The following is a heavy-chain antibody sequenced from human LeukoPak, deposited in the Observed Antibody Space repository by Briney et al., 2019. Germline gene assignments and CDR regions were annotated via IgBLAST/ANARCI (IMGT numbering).Heavy chain of an antibody. Sequence: PSETLSLSCSVSGDSFDNSYCWTWVRQPPGKRPEWIGTIYSSVYTYYNPSLRSRATISGDTSKNLFSLKLISVTAADTAVYYCPSGSDDYKLGNHWGHGTLVTVST. CDR3: PSGSDDYKLGNH. D-gene: IGHD5-24*01. CDR2: IYSSVYT. V-gene: IGHV4-39*01. J-gene: IGHJ5*02. CDR1: GDSFDNSYC.